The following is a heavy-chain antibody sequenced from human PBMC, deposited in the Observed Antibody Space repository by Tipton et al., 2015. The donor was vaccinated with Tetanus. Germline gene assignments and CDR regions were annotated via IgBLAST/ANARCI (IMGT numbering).Heavy chain of an antibody. CDR2: ISYDGSNK. CDR1: GFTFSSYA. D-gene: IGHD3-22*01. Sequence: SLRLSCAASGFTFSSYAMHWVRQAPGKGLEWVAVISYDGSNKYYADSVKGRFTISRDNSKNTLYLQMNSLRAEDTAVYYCAKTYYYDSRTPTTPFDYWGQGTLVPVSS. CDR3: AKTYYYDSRTPTTPFDY. V-gene: IGHV3-30-3*02. J-gene: IGHJ4*02.